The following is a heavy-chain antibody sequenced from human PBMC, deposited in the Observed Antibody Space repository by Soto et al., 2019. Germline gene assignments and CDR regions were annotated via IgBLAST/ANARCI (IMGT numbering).Heavy chain of an antibody. CDR2: TYYRSKWYN. D-gene: IGHD6-13*01. CDR1: GYSVSSNSAA. J-gene: IGHJ6*02. Sequence: PXQTLSLTCAISGYSVSSNSAAWNWIRQSPSRGLEWLGRTYYRSKWYNDYAVSVKSRITINPDTSKNQFSLQLNSVTPEDTAVYYCARDPLLQYSSSWHQMGYYYGMDVWGQGTTVTVSS. V-gene: IGHV6-1*01. CDR3: ARDPLLQYSSSWHQMGYYYGMDV.